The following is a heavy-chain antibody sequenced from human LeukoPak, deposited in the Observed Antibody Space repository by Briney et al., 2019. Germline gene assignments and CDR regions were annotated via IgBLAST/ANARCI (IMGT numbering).Heavy chain of an antibody. D-gene: IGHD3-16*01. V-gene: IGHV3-7*04. J-gene: IGHJ4*02. CDR3: VRGGGSFDS. CDR2: IKHDGSDK. CDR1: GFTFSAFW. Sequence: GGSLRLSCAAYGFTFSAFWMSWVRQAPTKGLEWVANIKHDGSDKRYVDSVKGRFTVSRDNANNSLYLQMNSLRAEDTAVYYCVRGGGSFDSWGQGTLVTVSS.